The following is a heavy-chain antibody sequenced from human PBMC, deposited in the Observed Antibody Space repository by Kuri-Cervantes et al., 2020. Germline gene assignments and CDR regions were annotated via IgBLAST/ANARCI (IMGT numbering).Heavy chain of an antibody. V-gene: IGHV1-18*01. CDR2: ISVYNLYT. Sequence: ASVKVSCKASGYAFTSYVINWVRQAPGQGLEWMGRISVYNLYTSYAQKFQGRVTMTTDTSTDTAYMELRSLRSDDTAVYYCARGIWDCYYYMDVWGKGTTVTVSS. J-gene: IGHJ6*03. D-gene: IGHD1-26*01. CDR1: GYAFTSYV. CDR3: ARGIWDCYYYMDV.